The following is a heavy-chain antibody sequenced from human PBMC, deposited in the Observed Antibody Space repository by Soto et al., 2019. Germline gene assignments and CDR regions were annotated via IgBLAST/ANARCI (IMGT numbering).Heavy chain of an antibody. Sequence: SVKVSCKASGLTFTSSAVQWVRQARGQRLEWIGWIVVGSGNTNYAQKFQERVTITRDMSTSTAYMELSSLRSEDTAVYYCAAVPVAGTGTRFDYWGKGTLVTVSS. CDR2: IVVGSGNT. D-gene: IGHD6-19*01. CDR3: AAVPVAGTGTRFDY. J-gene: IGHJ4*02. CDR1: GLTFTSSA. V-gene: IGHV1-58*01.